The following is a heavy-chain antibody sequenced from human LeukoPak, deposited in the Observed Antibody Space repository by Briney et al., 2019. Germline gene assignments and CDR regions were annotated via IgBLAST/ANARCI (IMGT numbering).Heavy chain of an antibody. CDR2: ISYDGSNK. Sequence: GGSLRLSCAASGFTFSSYAMHWVRQAPGKGLEWVAVISYDGSNKYYADSVKGRFTISRDNSKNTLYLQMNSLRAEDTAVYYCARDVYYYDSSGYRDYWGQGTLVTVSS. CDR1: GFTFSSYA. V-gene: IGHV3-30*01. J-gene: IGHJ4*02. CDR3: ARDVYYYDSSGYRDY. D-gene: IGHD3-22*01.